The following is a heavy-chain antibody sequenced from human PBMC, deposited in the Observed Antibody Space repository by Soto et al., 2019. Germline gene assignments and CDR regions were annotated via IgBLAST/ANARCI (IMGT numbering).Heavy chain of an antibody. V-gene: IGHV4-39*01. J-gene: IGHJ4*02. CDR1: GSSISSSSYY. D-gene: IGHD5-12*01. Sequence: PSETLSLTCTVSGSSISSSSYYWGWIRQPPGKGLEWIGSIYYSGSTYYNPSLKSRVTISVDTSKNQSSLKLSSVTAADTAVYYWARRSYSGYVFSFAYWGQGTRVPVPS. CDR3: ARRSYSGYVFSFAY. CDR2: IYYSGST.